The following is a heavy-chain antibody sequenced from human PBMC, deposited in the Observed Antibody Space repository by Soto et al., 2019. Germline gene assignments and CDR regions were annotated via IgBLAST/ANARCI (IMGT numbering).Heavy chain of an antibody. CDR2: MNPGSGQT. CDR1: GYTFINFD. Sequence: QVPLVQSGDEVKEPGASVRVSCEASGYTFINFDISWVRQAAGQGLEWLGWMNPGSGQTGYASKFQGRVAMTRDASTGTAHLELSSLTSDDTAVYYCARMASARTLNWFDPWGQGTLGTVSS. D-gene: IGHD6-13*01. J-gene: IGHJ5*02. CDR3: ARMASARTLNWFDP. V-gene: IGHV1-8*02.